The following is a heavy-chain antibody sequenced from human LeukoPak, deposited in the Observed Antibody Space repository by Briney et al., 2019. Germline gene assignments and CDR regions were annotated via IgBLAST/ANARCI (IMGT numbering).Heavy chain of an antibody. J-gene: IGHJ4*02. CDR1: GGTFSSYA. CDR3: ARGYYDNSGTAGTFDC. V-gene: IGHV1-69*13. Sequence: SVKVSCKASGGTFSSYAISWVRQAPGQGLEWMGGIIPIFGTANYAQKFQGRVTITADESTSTAYMELSSLRSEGTAVYYCARGYYDNSGTAGTFDCWGQGTLVTVSS. CDR2: IIPIFGTA. D-gene: IGHD3-22*01.